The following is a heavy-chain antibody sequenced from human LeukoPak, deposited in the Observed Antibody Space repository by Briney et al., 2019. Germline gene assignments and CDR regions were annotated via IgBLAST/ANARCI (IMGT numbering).Heavy chain of an antibody. CDR1: GFTFSSYA. D-gene: IGHD2-2*01. CDR3: AKGPHHVPSYWYFDL. Sequence: GGSLRLSCAASGFTFSSYAMNWVRQAPEKGLEWVSSISSSGGSTYYTDSVKGRFTVSRDNSKNTLYLQMSSLRAEDTAIYFCAKGPHHVPSYWYFDLWGRGTLVTVSS. V-gene: IGHV3-23*01. J-gene: IGHJ2*01. CDR2: ISSSGGST.